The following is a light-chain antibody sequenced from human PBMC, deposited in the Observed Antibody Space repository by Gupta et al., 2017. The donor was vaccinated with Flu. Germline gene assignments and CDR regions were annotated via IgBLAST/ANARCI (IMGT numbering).Light chain of an antibody. J-gene: IGLJ1*01. V-gene: IGLV4-69*01. CDR1: SGYSSYD. Sequence: QLFLTQSPSASAPLGASVKITCTLSSGYSSYDIAWHQQQSQKGPRHLMKVHGDGSHIKGDGIPVRFSGSSSGAERYLTISSLQLDDESDYYCQTWGPGIRVFGTATKVTVL. CDR2: VHGDGSH. CDR3: QTWGPGIRV.